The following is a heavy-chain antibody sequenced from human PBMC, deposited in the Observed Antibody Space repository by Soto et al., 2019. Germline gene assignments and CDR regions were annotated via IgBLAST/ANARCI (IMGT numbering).Heavy chain of an antibody. V-gene: IGHV1-69*13. J-gene: IGHJ6*02. CDR1: GGTFSSYA. CDR2: IIPIFGTA. Sequence: GASVKVSCKASGGTFSSYAISWVRQAPGQGLEWMGGIIPIFGTANYAQKFQGRVTITADESTSTAYMELSSLRSEDTAVYYCARDTTWEVISLDYYGMEVWGQGTTVTVSS. D-gene: IGHD2-2*01. CDR3: ARDTTWEVISLDYYGMEV.